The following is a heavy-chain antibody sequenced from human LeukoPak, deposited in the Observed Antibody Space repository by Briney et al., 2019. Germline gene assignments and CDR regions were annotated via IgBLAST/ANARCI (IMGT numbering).Heavy chain of an antibody. CDR1: GFIFSTYC. V-gene: IGHV3-30*02. CDR2: IRYDRSTI. D-gene: IGHD5-18*01. CDR3: AKSVDTNLVDFAFNM. Sequence: PGGSQRLSCAASGFIFSTYCMHWVRQAPGKGLEWVAYIRYDRSTIYYADSVKGRFTISRDNSKNTLFLQMNSLRIEDTAVYYCAKSVDTNLVDFAFNMCGQGTMVTVSS. J-gene: IGHJ3*02.